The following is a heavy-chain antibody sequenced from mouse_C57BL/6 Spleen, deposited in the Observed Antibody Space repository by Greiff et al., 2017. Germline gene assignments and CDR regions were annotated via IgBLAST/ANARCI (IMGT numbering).Heavy chain of an antibody. CDR2: IDPSDSYT. J-gene: IGHJ4*01. CDR1: GYTFTSYW. D-gene: IGHD2-5*01. Sequence: QVQLKESGAELVKPGASVKLSCKASGYTFTSYWMQWVKQRPGQGLEWIGEIDPSDSYTNYNQKFKGKATLTVDTSSSTAYMQLSSLTSEDSAVYYCARSGFIVKGGYYAMDYWGQGTSVTVSS. V-gene: IGHV1-50*01. CDR3: ARSGFIVKGGYYAMDY.